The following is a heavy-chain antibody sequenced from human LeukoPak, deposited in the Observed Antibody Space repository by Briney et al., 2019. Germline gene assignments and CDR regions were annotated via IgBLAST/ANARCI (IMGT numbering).Heavy chain of an antibody. CDR2: VNPKTGGT. D-gene: IGHD3-3*01. V-gene: IGHV1-2*02. J-gene: IGHJ3*01. CDR3: AREFSSKLEWLAYVTGDDAFDV. Sequence: GASVKVSCKAFGYSFTGYHLHWVRQAPRQGLEWMGWVNPKTGGTNYARKFQGRFTMTRDTSINTVNMELSRLTSDDTAVYYCAREFSSKLEWLAYVTGDDAFDVWGQGTMITVS. CDR1: GYSFTGYH.